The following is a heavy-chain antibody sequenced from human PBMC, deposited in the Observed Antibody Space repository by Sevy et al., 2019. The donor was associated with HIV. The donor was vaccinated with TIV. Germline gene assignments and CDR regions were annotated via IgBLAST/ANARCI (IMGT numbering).Heavy chain of an antibody. D-gene: IGHD3-22*01. CDR3: AGSYFDSSGYSPLFYYGMDV. Sequence: SGKVSCKASGGTFSNYAISWVRQAPGQGLEWMGGFIPMFDTANYAQKFQGKVTLTADGSTTTAYMELSSLSFDDTAVYYCAGSYFDSSGYSPLFYYGMDVWGQGTTVTVSS. CDR2: FIPMFDTA. J-gene: IGHJ6*02. CDR1: GGTFSNYA. V-gene: IGHV1-69*13.